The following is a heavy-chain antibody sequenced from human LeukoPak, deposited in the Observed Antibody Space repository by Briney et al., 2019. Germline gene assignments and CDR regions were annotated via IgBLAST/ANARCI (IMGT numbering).Heavy chain of an antibody. D-gene: IGHD3-10*01. CDR1: GDSVSSNSAA. CDR2: TYYRSKWFN. CDR3: ARGRYYYGSGRLFDY. V-gene: IGHV6-1*01. Sequence: SQTLSLTCVVSGDSVSSNSAAWNWIRQSPSRGLEWLGRTYYRSKWFNDYAVSVKSRVTINPDTSKNQFSLKLSSVTAADTAVYYCARGRYYYGSGRLFDYWGQGTLVTVSS. J-gene: IGHJ4*02.